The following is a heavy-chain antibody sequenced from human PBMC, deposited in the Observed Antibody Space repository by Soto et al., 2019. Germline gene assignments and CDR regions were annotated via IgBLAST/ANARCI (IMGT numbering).Heavy chain of an antibody. D-gene: IGHD2-2*01. J-gene: IGHJ3*02. CDR1: GFTFSSYS. CDR2: ITSSSSYI. V-gene: IGHV3-21*01. CDR3: VRDSYCSSTRCYADAFAI. Sequence: PGGSLRLSCAASGFTFSSYSMNWVRQAPGKGLEWVSSITSSSSYIYYADSVKGRFTISRDNAKNSLYLQTNSLRAEDTAVYYCVRDSYCSSTRCYADAFAIWGQGKMVTGSS.